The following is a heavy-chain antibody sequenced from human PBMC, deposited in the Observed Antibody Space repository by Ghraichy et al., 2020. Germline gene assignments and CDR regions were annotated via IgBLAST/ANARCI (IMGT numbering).Heavy chain of an antibody. D-gene: IGHD2-15*01. CDR1: EFSFHTYN. Sequence: GSLRLSCAASEFSFHTYNMNWVRRAPGKGLEWVASITGNSNYIYYAGSVQGRFTISRDNAKNSLYLQMSSLRAEDTAVYFCARRRSGGYGAFDLWGQGTMVTVSS. CDR3: ARRRSGGYGAFDL. J-gene: IGHJ3*01. V-gene: IGHV3-21*06. CDR2: ITGNSNYI.